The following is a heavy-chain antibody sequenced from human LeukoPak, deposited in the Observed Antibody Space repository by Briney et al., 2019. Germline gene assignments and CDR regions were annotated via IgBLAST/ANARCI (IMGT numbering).Heavy chain of an antibody. CDR1: GGPFSGYY. V-gene: IGHV4-4*07. CDR3: ARLPTVTFFDY. Sequence: SETLSLTCAVFGGPFSGYYWSWIRQPAGKGLEWIGRIYTSGSTNYNPSLKSRVTISVDTSKNQFSLKLSSVTAADTAVYYCARLPTVTFFDYWGQGTLVTVSS. CDR2: IYTSGST. D-gene: IGHD4-17*01. J-gene: IGHJ4*02.